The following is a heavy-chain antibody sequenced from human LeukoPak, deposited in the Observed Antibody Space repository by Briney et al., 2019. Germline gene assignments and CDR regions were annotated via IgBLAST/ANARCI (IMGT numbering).Heavy chain of an antibody. V-gene: IGHV2-5*01. CDR3: AHSRPLRAYYDFWSGYPPSNYYYGMDV. CDR1: GFPLRTRGGG. D-gene: IGHD3-3*01. J-gene: IGHJ6*02. CDR2: IYWNDDK. Sequence: SGPTLVKPTQTLTLTCTFSGFPLRTRGGGVGWIRQPPGKALEWLSLIYWNDDKRYSPSLKSRLTITKDTSKNQVVLTMTNMDPVDTATYYCAHSRPLRAYYDFWSGYPPSNYYYGMDVWGQGTTVTVSS.